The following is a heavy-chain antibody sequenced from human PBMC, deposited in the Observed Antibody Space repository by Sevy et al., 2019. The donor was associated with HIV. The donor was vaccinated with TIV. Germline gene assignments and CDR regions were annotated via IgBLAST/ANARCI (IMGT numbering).Heavy chain of an antibody. D-gene: IGHD2-2*01. Sequence: GGSLRLSCAASGFTFSTYWMSWFRQAPGKGLEWVANINEDGTEKFYVDSVKGRFTMSRDNAKNSLYMQMNSLRAEDAAVYYCARDNATVSRRGLRYYYYGTDVWGQGTTVTVSS. CDR3: ARDNATVSRRGLRYYYYGTDV. J-gene: IGHJ6*02. V-gene: IGHV3-7*01. CDR1: GFTFSTYW. CDR2: INEDGTEK.